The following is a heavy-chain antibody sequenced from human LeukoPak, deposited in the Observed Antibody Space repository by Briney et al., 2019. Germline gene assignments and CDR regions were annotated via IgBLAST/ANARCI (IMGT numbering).Heavy chain of an antibody. CDR2: IGWDGTNI. CDR1: GFTFDRHT. CDR3: TKDMEWGMDV. V-gene: IGHV3-43*01. J-gene: IGHJ6*02. Sequence: GGSLRLSCAASGFTFDRHTMHWVRQPPGKGPEWVSLIGWDGTNIDYADSVKGRFTISRDNSKSFVYLQMHSLRTEDTALYYCTKDMEWGMDVWGQGTTVIVSS. D-gene: IGHD3-3*01.